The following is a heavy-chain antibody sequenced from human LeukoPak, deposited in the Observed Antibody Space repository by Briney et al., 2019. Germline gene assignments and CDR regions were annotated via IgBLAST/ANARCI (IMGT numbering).Heavy chain of an antibody. D-gene: IGHD2-8*01. CDR1: GFTFSNYA. J-gene: IGHJ3*02. CDR2: INYSGEYT. Sequence: GGSLRLSCSASGFTFSNYAMTWVRQAPGKGLEWVSSINYSGEYTYYADSVEGRFTISRDNSKNTLYLQTNSLRAEDTAVYYCAKEYARRVVFYTFEIWGQGSVVTVSS. CDR3: AKEYARRVVFYTFEI. V-gene: IGHV3-23*01.